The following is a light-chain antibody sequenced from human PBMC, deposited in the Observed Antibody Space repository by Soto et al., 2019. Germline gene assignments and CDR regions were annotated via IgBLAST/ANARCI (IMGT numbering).Light chain of an antibody. V-gene: IGLV2-23*01. J-gene: IGLJ1*01. CDR2: EGS. Sequence: QSVLTQPASVSGSPGQSISISCTATSSDVGSHNLVSWYQQHPDRAPKLMIYEGSKRPSGVSNRFSGSKSGNTASLTISGLQAEDEADYFCCSYAGSSTYIFGSGTKLTVL. CDR1: SSDVGSHNL. CDR3: CSYAGSSTYI.